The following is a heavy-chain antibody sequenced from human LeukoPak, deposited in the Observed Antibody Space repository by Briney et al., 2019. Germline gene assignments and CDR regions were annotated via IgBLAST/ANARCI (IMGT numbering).Heavy chain of an antibody. CDR1: GGSFSGYY. Sequence: SEALSLTCAVYGGSFSGYYWSWIRQPPGKGLEWIGEINHSGSTNYNPSLKSRVTISVDTSKNQFSLKLSSVTAADTAVYYCARGPGLLWFGETYWHWFGPWGQGTLVTVSS. D-gene: IGHD3-10*01. V-gene: IGHV4-34*01. CDR3: ARGPGLLWFGETYWHWFGP. CDR2: INHSGST. J-gene: IGHJ5*02.